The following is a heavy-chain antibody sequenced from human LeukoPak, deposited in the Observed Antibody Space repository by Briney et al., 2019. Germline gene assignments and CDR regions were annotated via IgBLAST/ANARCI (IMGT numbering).Heavy chain of an antibody. CDR3: ARGFNDFWSGSQLEY. D-gene: IGHD3-3*01. Sequence: PGGSPRLSCAASGFIFGGYAMHWVRQAPGKGLQWLAVISYDGGKTYYADSVEGRFTISRDNSKSTVYLEINSLRSEDTAIYYCARGFNDFWSGSQLEYWGQGTLVTVSS. J-gene: IGHJ4*02. V-gene: IGHV3-30-3*01. CDR2: ISYDGGKT. CDR1: GFIFGGYA.